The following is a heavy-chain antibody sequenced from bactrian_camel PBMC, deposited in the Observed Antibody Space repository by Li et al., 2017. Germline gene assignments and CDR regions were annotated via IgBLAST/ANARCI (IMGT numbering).Heavy chain of an antibody. D-gene: IGHD6*01. J-gene: IGHJ4*01. CDR1: GFSFRSYW. Sequence: VQLVESGGGLVQSGGSLRLSCAASGFSFRSYWTYWVRQAPDKGLEWVAGMNSVGVPSYAPSVRGRVTISKDNAQNTLLLQLNDLKTEDTAIYYCSKGRSTEPGNVRAQGTQVTVS. CDR3: SKGRSTEPGNV. V-gene: IGHV3S1*01. CDR2: MNSVGVP.